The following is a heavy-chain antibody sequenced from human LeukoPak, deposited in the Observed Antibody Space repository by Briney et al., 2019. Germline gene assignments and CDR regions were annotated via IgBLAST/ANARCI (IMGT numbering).Heavy chain of an antibody. J-gene: IGHJ4*02. CDR2: IWYDGSNK. D-gene: IGHD5-18*01. CDR3: AKDWSVGYSYGDY. CDR1: GFTFSSYG. V-gene: IGHV3-30*02. Sequence: PGGSLRLSCAASGFTFSSYGMHWVRQAPGKGLEWVAVIWYDGSNKYYADSVKGRFTISRDNSKNTLYLQMNSLRAEDTAVYYCAKDWSVGYSYGDYWGQGTLVTVSS.